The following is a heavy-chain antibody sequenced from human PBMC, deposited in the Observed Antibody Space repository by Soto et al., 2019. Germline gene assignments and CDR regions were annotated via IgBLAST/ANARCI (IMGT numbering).Heavy chain of an antibody. CDR1: GGSISSSSYF. CDR3: KSAARPSREIDY. D-gene: IGHD6-6*01. Sequence: SETLSLTCTVSGGSISSSSYFWGWIRQPPGKGLEWIGSIYYSGSTYYNPSLKSRVTISVDTSKNQFSLKLSSVTNADTAVYYCKSAARPSREIDYWGQGTLVTVS. CDR2: IYYSGST. J-gene: IGHJ4*02. V-gene: IGHV4-39*01.